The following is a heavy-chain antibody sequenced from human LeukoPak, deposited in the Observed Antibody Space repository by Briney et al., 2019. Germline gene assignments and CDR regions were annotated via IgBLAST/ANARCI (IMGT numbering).Heavy chain of an antibody. CDR1: GFTFSSYA. Sequence: GGSLRLSCAASGFTFSSYAMSWVRQAPGKGLEWVSAISGSGGSTYYADSVKGRFTISRDNSKNTLYLQMNSLRAEDTAVYYCAKDQTERKPFLESIPGYWGQGTLVTVSS. D-gene: IGHD3-3*01. CDR3: AKDQTERKPFLESIPGY. V-gene: IGHV3-23*01. CDR2: ISGSGGST. J-gene: IGHJ4*02.